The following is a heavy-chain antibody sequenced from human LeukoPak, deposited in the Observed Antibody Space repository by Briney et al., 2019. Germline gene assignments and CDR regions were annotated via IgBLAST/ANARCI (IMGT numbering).Heavy chain of an antibody. CDR3: ASSAISGWYGPFDY. CDR1: GGSFSGYY. CDR2: IYYSGST. D-gene: IGHD6-19*01. V-gene: IGHV4-34*01. Sequence: SETLSLTCAVYGGSFSGYYWSWIRQPPGKGLEWIGSIYYSGSTYYNPSLKSRVTISVDTSKNQFSLKLSSVTAADTAVYYCASSAISGWYGPFDYWGQGTLVTVSS. J-gene: IGHJ4*02.